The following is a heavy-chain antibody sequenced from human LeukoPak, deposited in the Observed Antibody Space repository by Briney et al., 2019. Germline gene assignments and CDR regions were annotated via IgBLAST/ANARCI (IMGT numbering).Heavy chain of an antibody. Sequence: SSETLSLTCAVSGGSISSGGYSWSWIRQPPGKGLEWIGYIYHSGSTYYNPSLKSRVTISIDRSKNQFSLKLSSVTAADTAVYYCAGLKMVRGAYWYFDLWGRGTLVTVSS. D-gene: IGHD3-10*01. CDR3: AGLKMVRGAYWYFDL. CDR1: GGSISSGGYS. J-gene: IGHJ2*01. V-gene: IGHV4-30-2*01. CDR2: IYHSGST.